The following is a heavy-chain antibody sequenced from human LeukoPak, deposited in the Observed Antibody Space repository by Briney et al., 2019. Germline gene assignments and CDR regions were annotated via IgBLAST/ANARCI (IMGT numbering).Heavy chain of an antibody. Sequence: PGGSLRLSCAATGFTVSSKYMSWVRQAPGKGLEWVSVIYSGGSTNYADSVKGRFTIFRDNSKNTMYLEMNSLRAEDMAVYYCCSGTYYNLFDSWGQGTLITVSS. CDR1: GFTVSSKY. J-gene: IGHJ4*02. CDR2: IYSGGST. V-gene: IGHV3-53*01. CDR3: CSGTYYNLFDS. D-gene: IGHD3-10*02.